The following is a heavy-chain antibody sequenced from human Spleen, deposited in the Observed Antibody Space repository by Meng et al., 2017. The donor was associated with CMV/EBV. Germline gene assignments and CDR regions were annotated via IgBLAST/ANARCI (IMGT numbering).Heavy chain of an antibody. CDR1: GGSISSYY. Sequence: QVQLRESGPGLVKPSETLSLTCTVSGGSISSYYWSWIRQPAGKGLEWIGRIYYSGSTFYNPSLKRRVIISIDTSKNQFSLNLRSVTAADTAVYYCARVSSGWDYFDYWGQGTLVTVSS. D-gene: IGHD6-19*01. J-gene: IGHJ4*02. CDR3: ARVSSGWDYFDY. CDR2: IYYSGST. V-gene: IGHV4-4*07.